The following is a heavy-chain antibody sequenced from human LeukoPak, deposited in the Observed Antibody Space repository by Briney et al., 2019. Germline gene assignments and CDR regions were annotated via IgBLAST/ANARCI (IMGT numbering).Heavy chain of an antibody. CDR3: AKEGGGYNYYYYYMDV. Sequence: GGSLRLSCAASGLTFSSYGFHWVRQAPGKGLEWVAFIRYDGSNKCYADSVKGRFTISRDNSKNTLYLQMNSLRAEDTAVYYCAKEGGGYNYYYYYMDVWGKGTTVTISS. J-gene: IGHJ6*03. CDR1: GLTFSSYG. D-gene: IGHD5-24*01. CDR2: IRYDGSNK. V-gene: IGHV3-30*02.